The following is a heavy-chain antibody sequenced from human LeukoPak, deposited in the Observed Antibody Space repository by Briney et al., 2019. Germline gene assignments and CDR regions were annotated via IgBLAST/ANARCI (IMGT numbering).Heavy chain of an antibody. J-gene: IGHJ5*02. CDR1: GGSISRGDYY. CDR3: ARPYYYDSRIDP. CDR2: MYYSGST. Sequence: PSETRSLTGTVSGGSISRGDYYWSWIRQPPGKGLEWIAYMYYSGSTYYNPSLKRRVSRSADTSKNQLSLQLSSVTAADTAVYYCARPYYYDSRIDPWGQGMLVTVSS. D-gene: IGHD3-22*01. V-gene: IGHV4-30-4*01.